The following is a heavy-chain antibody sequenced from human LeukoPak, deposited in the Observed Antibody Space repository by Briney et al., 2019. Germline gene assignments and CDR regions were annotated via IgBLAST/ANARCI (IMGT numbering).Heavy chain of an antibody. J-gene: IGHJ4*02. D-gene: IGHD6-13*01. V-gene: IGHV3-74*01. CDR2: INSDGSST. CDR1: GFTFSSYW. Sequence: GGSLRLSCAASGFTFSSYWMHWVRQAPGKGLVWVSRINSDGSSTSYADSVKGRFTISRDNAKNTLYLQMNSLRAEDTAVYYCARAFTGIAAAGFDYWGQGTLLTVSS. CDR3: ARAFTGIAAAGFDY.